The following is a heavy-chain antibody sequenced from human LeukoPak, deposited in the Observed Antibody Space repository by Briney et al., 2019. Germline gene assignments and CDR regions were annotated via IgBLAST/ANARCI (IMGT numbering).Heavy chain of an antibody. CDR2: IKEDGSQK. J-gene: IGHJ4*02. CDR3: ARDSGWFRFDY. CDR1: GFTVSSNY. Sequence: GGSLRLSCAASGFTVSSNYMSWVRQAPGKGLEWVANIKEDGSQKYYVDSVKGRFTTSRDNAKNSLFLQTNSLRVDDTAVYYCARDSGWFRFDYWGQGTLVTVSS. D-gene: IGHD6-19*01. V-gene: IGHV3-7*03.